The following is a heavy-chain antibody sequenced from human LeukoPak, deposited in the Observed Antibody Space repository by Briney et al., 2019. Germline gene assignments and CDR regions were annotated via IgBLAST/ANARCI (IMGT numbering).Heavy chain of an antibody. CDR3: ARRGYYGDSFDY. V-gene: IGHV4-59*08. CDR1: GGSISSYY. J-gene: IGHJ4*02. Sequence: PSETLSLTCSVSGGSISSYYWSWIRQAPGKGLEWIGYIYFSGSTNYNPSLKSRVTISVDMAKNQFSLKMTSVTAADTAVYYCARRGYYGDSFDYWGQGTLVTVSS. CDR2: IYFSGST. D-gene: IGHD4-17*01.